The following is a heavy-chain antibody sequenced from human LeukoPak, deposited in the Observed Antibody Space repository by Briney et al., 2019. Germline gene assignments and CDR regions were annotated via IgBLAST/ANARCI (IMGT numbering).Heavy chain of an antibody. CDR1: GFTVSSNY. J-gene: IGHJ4*02. D-gene: IGHD5-18*01. CDR3: AKDQLWLQIDY. CDR2: IYSGGST. V-gene: IGHV3-53*01. Sequence: QSGGSLRLSCAASGFTVSSNYMSWVRQAPGRGLEWVSLIYSGGSTYYADSVKGRFTISRDNSKNTLYLQMNSLRAEDTAVYYCAKDQLWLQIDYWGQGTLVTVSS.